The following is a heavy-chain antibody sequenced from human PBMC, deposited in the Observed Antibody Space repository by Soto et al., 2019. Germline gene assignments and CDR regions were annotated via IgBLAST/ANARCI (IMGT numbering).Heavy chain of an antibody. Sequence: EVQLVESGGGLVQPGGSLRLSCTASGFTFSRHWMTWVRQAPGKALEWVANIKQDGSEEYYVDSVKGRFTISRDNAKNSLFLQMNSLRAEDTAVYYCASRPSDRNYYGVFDYWGQGTLVTVSS. CDR2: IKQDGSEE. V-gene: IGHV3-7*03. CDR1: GFTFSRHW. J-gene: IGHJ4*02. D-gene: IGHD3-3*01. CDR3: ASRPSDRNYYGVFDY.